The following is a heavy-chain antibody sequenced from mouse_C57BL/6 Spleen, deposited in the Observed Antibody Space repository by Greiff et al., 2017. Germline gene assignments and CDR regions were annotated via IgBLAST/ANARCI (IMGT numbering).Heavy chain of an antibody. V-gene: IGHV1-82*01. D-gene: IGHD3-2*02. J-gene: IGHJ2*01. CDR1: GYAFSSSW. CDR3: ADGSSGYVDY. Sequence: VQLQQSGPELVKPGASVKISCKASGYAFSSSWMNWVKQRPGKGLEWIGRIYPGDGDTNYNGKFKGKATLTADKSSSTAYMQLSSLTSEDSAVYFCADGSSGYVDYWGQGTTLTVSS. CDR2: IYPGDGDT.